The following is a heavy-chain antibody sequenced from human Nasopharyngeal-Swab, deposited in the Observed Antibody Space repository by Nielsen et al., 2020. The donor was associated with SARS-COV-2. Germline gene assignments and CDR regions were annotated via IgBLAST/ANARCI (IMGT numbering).Heavy chain of an antibody. CDR2: MNPNSGNT. Sequence: ASVKVSCKGSGYTFTSYDINWVRQATGQGLEWMGWMNPNSGNTGYAQKFQGRVTMTRNTSISTAYMELSSLRSEDTAVYYCARDYLWSSGYVFDYWGQGTLVTVSS. V-gene: IGHV1-8*01. D-gene: IGHD3-22*01. J-gene: IGHJ4*02. CDR1: GYTFTSYD. CDR3: ARDYLWSSGYVFDY.